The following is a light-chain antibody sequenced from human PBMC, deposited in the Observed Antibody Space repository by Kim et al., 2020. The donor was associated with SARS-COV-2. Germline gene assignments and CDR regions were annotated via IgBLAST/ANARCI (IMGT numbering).Light chain of an antibody. V-gene: IGKV3-11*01. CDR1: QSVSSY. CDR3: QQRRNWPPQLT. J-gene: IGKJ4*01. Sequence: PGERATLSCRASQSVSSYLAWYQQKPGQAPRLLIYDASNRATGIPARFSGSGSGTDFTLTISSLEPEDFAVYYCQQRRNWPPQLTLGGGTKVDIK. CDR2: DAS.